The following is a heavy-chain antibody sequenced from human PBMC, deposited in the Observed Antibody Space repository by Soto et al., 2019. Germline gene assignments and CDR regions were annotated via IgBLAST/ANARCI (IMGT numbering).Heavy chain of an antibody. Sequence: EVQLVESGGRLVQPGRSLRLSCAASGFTFDDYAMHWVRQAPGKGLEWVSGISWNSGSIGYADSVKGRFTISRDNAKNSLYLQMNSLRAEDTALYYCAKDRRGSFDYWGQGTLVTVSS. CDR3: AKDRRGSFDY. V-gene: IGHV3-9*01. J-gene: IGHJ4*02. CDR2: ISWNSGSI. CDR1: GFTFDDYA.